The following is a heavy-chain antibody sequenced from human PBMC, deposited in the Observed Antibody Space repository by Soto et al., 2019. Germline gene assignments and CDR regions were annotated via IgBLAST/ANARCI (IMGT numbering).Heavy chain of an antibody. V-gene: IGHV3-48*01. D-gene: IGHD6-6*01. CDR1: GFTFSSYS. CDR3: ARGTLSSSVEFWGDQVHYYYYYMDV. Sequence: GGSLRLSCAASGFTFSSYSMNWVRQAPGKGLEWVSYISSSSSTIYYADSVKGRFTISRDNAKNSLYLQMNSLRAEDTAVYYCARGTLSSSVEFWGDQVHYYYYYMDVWGKGTTVTVSS. CDR2: ISSSSSTI. J-gene: IGHJ6*03.